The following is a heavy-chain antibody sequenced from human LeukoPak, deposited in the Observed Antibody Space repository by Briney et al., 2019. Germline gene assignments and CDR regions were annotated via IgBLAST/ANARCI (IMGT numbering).Heavy chain of an antibody. CDR1: GGSISSYY. CDR2: IYASGST. V-gene: IGHV4-4*07. CDR3: ARDPRGIVGANHNWFDP. Sequence: PSETLSLTCTVSGGSISSYYWSWIRQPAGKGLEWIGRIYASGSTNYHPSLKSRVTMSVDTSKSQFSLKLISVAAADTAVYYCARDPRGIVGANHNWFDPWGQGTLVTVSS. D-gene: IGHD1-26*01. J-gene: IGHJ5*02.